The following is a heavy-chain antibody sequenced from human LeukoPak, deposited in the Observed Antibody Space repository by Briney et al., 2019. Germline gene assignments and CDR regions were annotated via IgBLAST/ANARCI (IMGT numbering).Heavy chain of an antibody. D-gene: IGHD1-14*01. CDR3: ARQGPASSNYFDS. CDR1: GFTFSNYW. V-gene: IGHV3-7*02. J-gene: IGHJ4*02. CDR2: IKQDGSEK. Sequence: PGGPLRLSCAASGFTFSNYWMSWVRQAPGKRLEWVAHIKQDGSEKCYVDSVKGRFTISRDNAKNSLYLQMNRLRAEDTAVYYCARQGPASSNYFDSWGQGTLVSVSS.